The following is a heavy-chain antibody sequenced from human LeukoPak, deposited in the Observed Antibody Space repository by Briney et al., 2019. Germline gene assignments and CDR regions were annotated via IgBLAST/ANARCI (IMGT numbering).Heavy chain of an antibody. CDR3: ARDFGERRHIDY. CDR1: GFTFSNYG. CDR2: ISSSGSTI. V-gene: IGHV3-48*04. J-gene: IGHJ4*02. D-gene: IGHD1-1*01. Sequence: HPGGSLRLSCAASGFTFSNYGMNWVRQAPGKGLEWVSYISSSGSTIYYADSVKGRFTISRDNAKNSLYLQMNSLRAEDTAVYYCARDFGERRHIDYWGQGTLVTVSS.